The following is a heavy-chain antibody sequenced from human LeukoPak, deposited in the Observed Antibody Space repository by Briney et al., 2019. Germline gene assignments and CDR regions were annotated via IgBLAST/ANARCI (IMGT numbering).Heavy chain of an antibody. CDR1: GYTFTGYY. D-gene: IGHD6-13*01. Sequence: VASVKVSCKASGYTFTGYYMHWVRQAPGQGLEWMGWINPNSGGTNYAQKFQGRVTMTRDTSISTAYMELSRLRSDDTAVYYCARGGEYSSSWYSYYFDYWGQGTLVTVSS. CDR2: INPNSGGT. V-gene: IGHV1-2*02. CDR3: ARGGEYSSSWYSYYFDY. J-gene: IGHJ4*02.